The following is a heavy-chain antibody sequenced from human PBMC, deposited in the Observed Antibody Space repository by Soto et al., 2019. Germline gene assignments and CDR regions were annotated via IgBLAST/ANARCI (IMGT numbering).Heavy chain of an antibody. CDR2: INPNSGGT. J-gene: IGHJ5*02. V-gene: IGHV1-2*04. CDR1: GYTFTGYY. Sequence: ASVNVSCKSSGYTFTGYYMHWVRQAPGQGLEWMGWINPNSGGTNYAQKFQGWVTMTRDTSISAAYMELSRLRSDDTAVYYCARESIRRNWFDPWGQGTLVTVSS. CDR3: ARESIRRNWFDP.